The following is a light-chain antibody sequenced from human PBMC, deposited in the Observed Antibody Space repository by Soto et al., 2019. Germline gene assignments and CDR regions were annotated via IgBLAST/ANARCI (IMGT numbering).Light chain of an antibody. CDR2: DAS. V-gene: IGKV1-5*01. CDR1: QSISSW. Sequence: DIQMTQSPSTLSASVGDRVTITCRASQSISSWLAWYQQKPGKAPKLLIYDASSLESGVPSRFSGSGSGTEFTLTISSLQPDDFATYYCQQYNRYSWYTFGQGPKLEIK. J-gene: IGKJ2*01. CDR3: QQYNRYSWYT.